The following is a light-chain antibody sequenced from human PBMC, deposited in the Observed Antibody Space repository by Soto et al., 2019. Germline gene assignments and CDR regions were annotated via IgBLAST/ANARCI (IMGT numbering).Light chain of an antibody. CDR3: QQYDNWPLT. Sequence: IVLTQSPGIMSLSPGDSASLSCSGSQSSISSYLAWYQQKPGQAPRLLIYGASSRATGIPDRFSGTGSETDFTLTISRLEPEDFAVYYCQQYDNWPLTFGQGTRLEIK. J-gene: IGKJ5*01. CDR1: QSSISSY. CDR2: GAS. V-gene: IGKV3-20*01.